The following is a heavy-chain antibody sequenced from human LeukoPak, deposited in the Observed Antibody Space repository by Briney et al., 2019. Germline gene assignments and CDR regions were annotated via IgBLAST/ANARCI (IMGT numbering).Heavy chain of an antibody. CDR3: ARNASSSPWFDP. J-gene: IGHJ5*02. CDR1: GDSVINPYSY. V-gene: IGHV4-61*01. Sequence: RTAETLYLTCTVSGDSVINPYSYWSWIRQPPGKGLEWIGNVYYIGTTSYNSSLKSRVTISVDTSRNQFSLEVTSMTAADTAVYFCARNASSSPWFDPWGQGTLVTVSS. CDR2: VYYIGTT. D-gene: IGHD6-6*01.